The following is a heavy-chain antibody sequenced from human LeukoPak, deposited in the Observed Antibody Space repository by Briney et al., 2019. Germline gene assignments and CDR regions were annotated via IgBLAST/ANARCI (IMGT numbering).Heavy chain of an antibody. CDR2: ISWDGGST. D-gene: IGHD3-3*01. Sequence: GGSLRLSCAASGFTFDDYAMHWVRQAPGKGLEWVSLISWDGGSTYYADSVKGRFTISRDNSKNSLYLQMNSLRAEDTALYYCAKEGDFWSGHGGAFDIWGQGTMVTVSS. CDR3: AKEGDFWSGHGGAFDI. J-gene: IGHJ3*02. V-gene: IGHV3-43D*03. CDR1: GFTFDDYA.